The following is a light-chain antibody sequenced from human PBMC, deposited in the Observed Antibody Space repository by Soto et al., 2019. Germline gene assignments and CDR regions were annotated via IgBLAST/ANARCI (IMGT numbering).Light chain of an antibody. CDR2: DTS. V-gene: IGKV3-11*01. Sequence: EIVLTQSPATLSSSPGERATLSCRASQSVGSYLAWFQQTPGQAPRLLIYDTSNRATGIPARFSGSGSGTDFTLTISSLETEDFAVYYCQQRSDWPPTFGQGTKVEIK. J-gene: IGKJ1*01. CDR3: QQRSDWPPT. CDR1: QSVGSY.